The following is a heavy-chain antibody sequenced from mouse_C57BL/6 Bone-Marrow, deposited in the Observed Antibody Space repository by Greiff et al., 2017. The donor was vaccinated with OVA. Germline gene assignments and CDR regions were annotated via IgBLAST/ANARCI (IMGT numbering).Heavy chain of an antibody. J-gene: IGHJ3*01. CDR1: GFTFSSYG. Sequence: EVKLVESGGDLVKPGGSLKLSCAASGFTFSSYGMSWVRQTPDKRLEWVATISSGGSYTYYPDRVKGRFTISRDNAKNTLYLQMSSLKSEDTAMYYCASPYYGSSSAWFAYWGQGTLVTVSA. D-gene: IGHD1-1*01. V-gene: IGHV5-6*02. CDR2: ISSGGSYT. CDR3: ASPYYGSSSAWFAY.